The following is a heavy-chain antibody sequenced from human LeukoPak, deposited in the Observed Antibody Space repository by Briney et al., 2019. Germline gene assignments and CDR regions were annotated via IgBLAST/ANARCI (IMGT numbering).Heavy chain of an antibody. Sequence: GGSLRLSCAASGFTFSSYAMSWVRQAPGKGLKWVSSISGSGGSTYYADSVKGRFTISRDNSKNTLYLQMNSLRADDTAVYYCARDQRTGYSSGWYNWYFDLWGRGTLVTVSS. CDR1: GFTFSSYA. CDR3: ARDQRTGYSSGWYNWYFDL. CDR2: ISGSGGST. D-gene: IGHD6-19*01. V-gene: IGHV3-23*01. J-gene: IGHJ2*01.